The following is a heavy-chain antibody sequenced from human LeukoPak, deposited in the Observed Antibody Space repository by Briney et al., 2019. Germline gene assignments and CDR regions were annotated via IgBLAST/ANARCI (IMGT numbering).Heavy chain of an antibody. J-gene: IGHJ3*02. Sequence: ASVKVSCKASGGTLSSYAISWVRQAPGQGLEWMGRIIPILGIANYAQKFQGRVTITADKSTSTAYMELSSLRSEDTAVYYCAREGVTIFGVVIGAFDIWGQGTMVTVSS. V-gene: IGHV1-69*04. CDR1: GGTLSSYA. CDR3: AREGVTIFGVVIGAFDI. D-gene: IGHD3-3*01. CDR2: IIPILGIA.